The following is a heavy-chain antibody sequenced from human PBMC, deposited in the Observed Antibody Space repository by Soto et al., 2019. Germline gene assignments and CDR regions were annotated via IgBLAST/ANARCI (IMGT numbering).Heavy chain of an antibody. CDR3: ARFTKITMVRGVTNWFDP. CDR2: IYYSGST. D-gene: IGHD3-10*01. J-gene: IGHJ5*02. Sequence: PSETLSLTCTVSGGSISSYYWSWIRQPPGKGLEWIGYIYYSGSTNYNPSLKSRITISVDTSKNHFSLKLSSVTAADTSVYYCARFTKITMVRGVTNWFDPWGQGTLVTVSS. CDR1: GGSISSYY. V-gene: IGHV4-59*08.